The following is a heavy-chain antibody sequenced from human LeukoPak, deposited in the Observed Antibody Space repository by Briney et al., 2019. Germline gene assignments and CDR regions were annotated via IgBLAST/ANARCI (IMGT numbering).Heavy chain of an antibody. V-gene: IGHV3-30*02. J-gene: IGHJ4*02. CDR1: GFTFSSYG. Sequence: GGSLRLSCAASGFTFSSYGMHWVRQAPGKGLEWVAFIRHDGSNKYYADSVKGRFTISRDNSKNTLYLQMNSLRAEDTAVYYCAKEYYDSSGYHRGYFDYWGQGTLVTVSS. CDR3: AKEYYDSSGYHRGYFDY. CDR2: IRHDGSNK. D-gene: IGHD3-22*01.